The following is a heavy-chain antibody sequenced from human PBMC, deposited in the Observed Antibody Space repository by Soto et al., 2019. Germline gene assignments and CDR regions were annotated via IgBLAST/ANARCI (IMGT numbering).Heavy chain of an antibody. CDR3: ARHRKLWNTLDY. Sequence: PSETLSLSCTGSGGSLSRYHWSWIRQPPGKGLEWIGYIHYSGSTNYNPSLKSRVTISVDTSKNQFSLNLSSVTAADTAVYYCARHRKLWNTLDYWGRGTQVTVSA. CDR2: IHYSGST. D-gene: IGHD5-18*01. CDR1: GGSLSRYH. J-gene: IGHJ4*02. V-gene: IGHV4-59*08.